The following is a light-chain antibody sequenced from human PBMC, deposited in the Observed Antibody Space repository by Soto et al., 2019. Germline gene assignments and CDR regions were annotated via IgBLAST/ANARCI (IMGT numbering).Light chain of an antibody. CDR2: GAS. J-gene: IGKJ5*01. Sequence: EIALTQSPGTLSFSPGETATLSCRASQSVSSNNLAWDHQRRGQYPRLVIYGASSSASGIPDRFSGSGAGTDLSLTISRLEPEVFALYYCQLYDNSISFRQATRLEIE. CDR3: QLYDNSIS. CDR1: QSVSSNN. V-gene: IGKV3-20*01.